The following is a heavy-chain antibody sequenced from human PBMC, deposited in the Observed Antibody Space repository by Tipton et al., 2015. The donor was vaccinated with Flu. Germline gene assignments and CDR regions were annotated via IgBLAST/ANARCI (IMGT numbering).Heavy chain of an antibody. J-gene: IGHJ3*02. D-gene: IGHD3-16*01. V-gene: IGHV4-59*11. CDR2: IYYSGSI. CDR3: AREWGDAFDI. CDR1: GGSISSHY. Sequence: GLVKPSETLSLTCNVSGGSISSHYWSWIRQPPGKGLEWIGYIYYSGSISYNPSLKSRVTISVDTSKNQFSLKLSSVTAADTAVYYCAREWGDAFDIWGQGTMVTVSS.